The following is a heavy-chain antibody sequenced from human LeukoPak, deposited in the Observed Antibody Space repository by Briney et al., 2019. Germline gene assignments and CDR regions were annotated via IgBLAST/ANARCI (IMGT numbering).Heavy chain of an antibody. D-gene: IGHD2-21*01. J-gene: IGHJ5*02. Sequence: GRFLRLSCAASGFTFSRYTMHWVRQAPGKGLEWVAVILYNGSKKYYAESVEGRFTISRDNSKNTLSLQMNSPRVEDTAVYYCVRDNYGGILDLWGQGTLVSVSS. V-gene: IGHV3-30*04. CDR3: VRDNYGGILDL. CDR2: ILYNGSKK. CDR1: GFTFSRYT.